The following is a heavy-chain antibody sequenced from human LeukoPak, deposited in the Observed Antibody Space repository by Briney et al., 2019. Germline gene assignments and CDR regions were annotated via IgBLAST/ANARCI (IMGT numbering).Heavy chain of an antibody. D-gene: IGHD6-13*01. Sequence: GGSLRLSCAASGFTFSSYGMHWVRQAPGKGLEGVAVISYDGSNKYYADSVKGRSTISRDNSKNTLYLQMNSLRAEDTAVYYCAKDLRVAPLSSSWYFWGQGTLVTVSS. CDR3: AKDLRVAPLSSSWYF. CDR1: GFTFSSYG. J-gene: IGHJ4*02. CDR2: ISYDGSNK. V-gene: IGHV3-30*18.